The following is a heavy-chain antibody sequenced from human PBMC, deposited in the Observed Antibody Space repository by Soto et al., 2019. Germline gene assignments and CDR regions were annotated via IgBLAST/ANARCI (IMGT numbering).Heavy chain of an antibody. D-gene: IGHD4-17*01. CDR2: ISSSSSTI. CDR1: GFTFSSYS. J-gene: IGHJ5*02. V-gene: IGHV3-48*01. CDR3: SREGGDLNWFDP. Sequence: EVQLVESGGGLVQPGGSLRLSCVASGFTFSSYSMNWVRQAPGKGLEWVSYISSSSSTIYYADSVKGRFTISRDNANNTLYLQMISRRAEDTAVYYCSREGGDLNWFDPWGQGTLVTVSS.